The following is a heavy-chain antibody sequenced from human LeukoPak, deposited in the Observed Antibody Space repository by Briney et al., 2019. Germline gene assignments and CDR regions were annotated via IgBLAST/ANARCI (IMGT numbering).Heavy chain of an antibody. D-gene: IGHD1-26*01. V-gene: IGHV4-39*01. Sequence: PSETLSLTCTVSGGSISSGGYFWTWIRQPPGKGLELIGSIYYSGFTYYNPSLKSRVTISVDTSKNQFPLKLSSVTAADTAVYYCARGVGGSYGWFDPWGQGALVTVSS. CDR3: ARGVGGSYGWFDP. CDR1: GGSISSGGYF. CDR2: IYYSGFT. J-gene: IGHJ5*02.